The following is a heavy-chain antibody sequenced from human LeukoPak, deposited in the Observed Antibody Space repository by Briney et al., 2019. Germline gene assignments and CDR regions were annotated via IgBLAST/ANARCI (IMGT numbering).Heavy chain of an antibody. V-gene: IGHV4-31*03. CDR3: ATPYCSSISCLDVFNM. CDR2: KYYSGSA. Sequence: SETLSLTCSVSGASVSDGRFYWTWIRPHPGKGLVWIGYKYYSGSAKYNPSLRSRLTISVDTSKNQFSLQLSSVTAADTATYYCATPYCSSISCLDVFNMWGQGTRVTVSS. CDR1: GASVSDGRFY. J-gene: IGHJ3*02. D-gene: IGHD2-2*01.